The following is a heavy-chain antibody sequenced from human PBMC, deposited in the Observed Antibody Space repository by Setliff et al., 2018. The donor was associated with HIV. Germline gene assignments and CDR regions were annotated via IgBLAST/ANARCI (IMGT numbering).Heavy chain of an antibody. CDR2: INTHNGNT. Sequence: EASVKVSCKASGYIFTTFGFSWVRQAPGQGLEWMGWINTHNGNTHYAQRFQGRVTMTRDTSTTTAYMELRSLRSDDMAVYYCARATGAADLWGQGTKVTVS. CDR1: GYIFTTFG. CDR3: ARATGAADL. D-gene: IGHD6-13*01. J-gene: IGHJ5*02. V-gene: IGHV1-18*03.